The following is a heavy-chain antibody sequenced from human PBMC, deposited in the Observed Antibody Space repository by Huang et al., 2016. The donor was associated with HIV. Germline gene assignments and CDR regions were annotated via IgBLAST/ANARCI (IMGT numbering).Heavy chain of an antibody. D-gene: IGHD6-19*01. CDR3: ARHGRVAGHYYNNMDV. Sequence: LQLQESGPGLVKSSETLSLICTVSGGSISSSSYYWGWIRQPPGTGPEWIGSIYDSGNTDYNPPLKSRVTISVDTSKNQFSLKVNSVTAADTAVYYCARHGRVAGHYYNNMDVWGRGTTVTVSS. V-gene: IGHV4-39*01. CDR2: IYDSGNT. J-gene: IGHJ6*02. CDR1: GGSISSSSYY.